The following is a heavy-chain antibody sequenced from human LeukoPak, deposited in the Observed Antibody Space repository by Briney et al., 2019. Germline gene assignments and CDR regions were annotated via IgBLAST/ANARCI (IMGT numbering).Heavy chain of an antibody. Sequence: GESLRLSRAACGFSFSSYNMNWVRQAPGKGLVWVSSISSSSSYIYYADSVKGRFTISRDNAKNSLYLQMNSLRVEDTALYYCANFRPYDSSGYSLNAFDIWGQGTMVTVSS. D-gene: IGHD3-22*01. CDR2: ISSSSSYI. J-gene: IGHJ3*02. CDR3: ANFRPYDSSGYSLNAFDI. V-gene: IGHV3-21*01. CDR1: GFSFSSYN.